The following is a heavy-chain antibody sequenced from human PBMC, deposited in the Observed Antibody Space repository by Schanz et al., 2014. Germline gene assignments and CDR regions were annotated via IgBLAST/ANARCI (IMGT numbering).Heavy chain of an antibody. Sequence: EVQLLESGGGLVQPGGSLRLSCASSGFSFTTYAMSWVRQAPGKGLEWVSSISSRSSHIYYADSVKGRFTVSRDNAKNSVYLQMNGLRVEDTAVYYCAKDGPGGSGSYSADGGMDVWGQGTTVTVSS. D-gene: IGHD3-10*01. CDR2: ISSRSSHI. V-gene: IGHV3-21*04. J-gene: IGHJ6*02. CDR3: AKDGPGGSGSYSADGGMDV. CDR1: GFSFTTYA.